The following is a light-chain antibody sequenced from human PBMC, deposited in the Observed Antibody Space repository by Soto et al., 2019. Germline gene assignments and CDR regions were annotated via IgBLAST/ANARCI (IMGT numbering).Light chain of an antibody. J-gene: IGKJ4*01. V-gene: IGKV1-8*01. CDR2: AAS. CDR3: QQYYSYPELT. Sequence: AIRMTQSPSSFSASTGDRVTITCRASQGISSYLAWYQQKPGKAPKLLIYAASTLQSGVPSRFSGSGSGTDVTLTISCLQSEDFATYDCQQYYSYPELTFGGGTKVEIK. CDR1: QGISSY.